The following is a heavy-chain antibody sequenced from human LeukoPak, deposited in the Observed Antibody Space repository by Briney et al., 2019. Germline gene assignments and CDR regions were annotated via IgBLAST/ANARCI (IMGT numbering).Heavy chain of an antibody. Sequence: GASVKVSCKASEYSFTGYYIQWVRQAPGQGLEWMGWINPKSGGTNYAQKFQGRVTMTSDTSISTVYMELTTLTSDDTAVFYCARDMIQGVMGYWGQGTLVTVSS. D-gene: IGHD3-10*01. CDR2: INPKSGGT. V-gene: IGHV1-2*02. CDR1: EYSFTGYY. J-gene: IGHJ4*02. CDR3: ARDMIQGVMGY.